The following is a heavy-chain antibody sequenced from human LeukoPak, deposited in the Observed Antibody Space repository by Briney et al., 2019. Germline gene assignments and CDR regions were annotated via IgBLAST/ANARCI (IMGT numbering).Heavy chain of an antibody. Sequence: PSETLSLTCTVSGGSISSSSYYWGWIRQPPGKGLEWIGSIYYSGSTYYNPSLKSRVTISVDTSKNQFSLKLSSVTAADTAVYYCASQRGGGELSSFDYWGQGTLVTVSS. CDR3: ASQRGGGELSSFDY. CDR2: IYYSGST. J-gene: IGHJ4*02. V-gene: IGHV4-39*07. D-gene: IGHD3-16*02. CDR1: GGSISSSSYY.